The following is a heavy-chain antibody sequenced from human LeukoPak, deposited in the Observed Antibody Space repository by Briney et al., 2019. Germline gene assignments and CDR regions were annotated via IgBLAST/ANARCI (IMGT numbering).Heavy chain of an antibody. CDR1: RFTFSSYS. V-gene: IGHV3-21*01. D-gene: IGHD6-13*01. CDR3: ARDYRREHSWYLGPYNWFDP. J-gene: IGHJ5*02. Sequence: PGGSLRLSCAASRFTFSSYSMNWVRQAPGKGLEWVSSISSSSSYIYYADSVKGRFTISRDNAKNSLYLQMNSLRAEDTAVYYCARDYRREHSWYLGPYNWFDPWGQGTLVTVSS. CDR2: ISSSSSYI.